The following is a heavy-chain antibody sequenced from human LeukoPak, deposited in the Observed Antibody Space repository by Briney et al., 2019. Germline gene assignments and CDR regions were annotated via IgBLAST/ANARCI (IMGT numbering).Heavy chain of an antibody. V-gene: IGHV4-4*07. CDR3: ARAGRYSSGPTL. Sequence: SETLSLTCTVSGGSLSAYFWRWIRQPAGEGLEWVGHIYPSGNSNYNPSLKSRVTMSVATFRSQFSLNLSSATAAHTAVYYCARAGRYSSGPTLWGQGTLVTVS. J-gene: IGHJ1*01. D-gene: IGHD6-19*01. CDR1: GGSLSAYF. CDR2: IYPSGNS.